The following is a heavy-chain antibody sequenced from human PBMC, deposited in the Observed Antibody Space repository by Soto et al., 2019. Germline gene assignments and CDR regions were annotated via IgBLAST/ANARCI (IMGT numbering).Heavy chain of an antibody. V-gene: IGHV3-7*01. CDR1: GFTFSGYW. CDR3: ARGGAVTGRFEY. CDR2: IKEDGSEK. D-gene: IGHD4-4*01. J-gene: IGHJ4*02. Sequence: EVQLVESGGDLVQPGGSLRLSCAASGFTFSGYWMSWVRQAPGKGLEWVASIKEDGSEKYYVDSVKGRFTISRDNAKNSLYLQMNSLRGEDTAVYYCARGGAVTGRFEYWGQGTLVTVSS.